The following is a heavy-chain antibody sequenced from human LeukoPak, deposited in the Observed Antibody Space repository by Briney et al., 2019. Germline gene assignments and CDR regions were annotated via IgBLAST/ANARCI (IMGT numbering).Heavy chain of an antibody. CDR2: INPSDDST. CDR3: ATEPIYYDSSGYGVY. V-gene: IGHV1-46*01. D-gene: IGHD3-22*01. CDR1: GYTFTGYS. Sequence: ASVKVSCKASGYTFTGYSMHWVRQAPGQGLEWMGIINPSDDSTRYAQKFQGRVTMTKDTSTNTVYMHLSSLSSDDTAVYYCATEPIYYDSSGYGVYWGQGTLVTVSS. J-gene: IGHJ4*02.